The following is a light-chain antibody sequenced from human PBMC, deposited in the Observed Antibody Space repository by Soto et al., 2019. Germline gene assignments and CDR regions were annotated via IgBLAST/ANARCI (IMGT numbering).Light chain of an antibody. CDR2: EVS. J-gene: IGLJ3*02. V-gene: IGLV2-18*01. CDR1: SSDVGSYNR. CDR3: SLYTSSSTWV. Sequence: QSALTQPPSVSGSPGQSVPITCTGTSSDVGSYNRVSWYQQPPGTAPKLMIYEVSNRPSGVPDRFSGSKSGNTASLTISGLQAEDEADYYCSLYTSSSTWVFGGGTELTVL.